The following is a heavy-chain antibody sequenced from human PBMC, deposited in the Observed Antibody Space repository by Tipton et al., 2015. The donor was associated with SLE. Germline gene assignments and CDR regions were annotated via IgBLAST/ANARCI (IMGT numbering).Heavy chain of an antibody. CDR2: IRSKAYGGTT. CDR1: GFTFGDYA. D-gene: IGHD3-10*01. V-gene: IGHV3-49*04. CDR3: TAPGITMVQGLFYYYYGMDV. J-gene: IGHJ6*02. Sequence: SLRLSCTASGFTFGDYAMSWVRQAPGQGLEWVGFIRSKAYGGTTEYAASVKGRFTISRDDSKSIAYLQMNSLKTEDTAVYYCTAPGITMVQGLFYYYYGMDVWGQGTTVTVSS.